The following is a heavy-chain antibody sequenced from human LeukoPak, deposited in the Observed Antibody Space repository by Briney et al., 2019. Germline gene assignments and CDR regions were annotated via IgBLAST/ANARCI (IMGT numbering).Heavy chain of an antibody. CDR2: TYSGTT. CDR3: ARRLRTYFDY. Sequence: SETLSLTCTVTGGSVGAYYWNWIRQSPGKGLEWIGHTYSGTTTYNPSLKSRVTISVDTSKNEFSLKLSSVTAADTAVYYCARRLRTYFDYWGQGSLVTVSS. CDR1: GGSVGAYY. V-gene: IGHV4-4*09. J-gene: IGHJ4*02.